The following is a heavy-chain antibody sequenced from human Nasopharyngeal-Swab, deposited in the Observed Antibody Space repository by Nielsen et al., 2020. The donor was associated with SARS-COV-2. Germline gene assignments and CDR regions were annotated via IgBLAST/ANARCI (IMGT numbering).Heavy chain of an antibody. CDR3: ARVSLGYCSSTSCYRSYYYYYYMDV. D-gene: IGHD2-2*01. CDR1: GFTFDDYA. CDR2: ISWNGGST. Sequence: SLKISCAASGFTFDDYAMHWVRQAPGKGLEWVSGISWNGGSTGYADSVKGRFTISRDNAKNSLYLQMNSLRAEDTAVYYCARVSLGYCSSTSCYRSYYYYYYMDVWGKGTTVTVSS. J-gene: IGHJ6*03. V-gene: IGHV3-9*01.